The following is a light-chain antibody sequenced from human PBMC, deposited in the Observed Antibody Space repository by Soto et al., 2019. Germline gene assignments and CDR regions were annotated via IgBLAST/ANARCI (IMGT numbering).Light chain of an antibody. CDR2: AAS. J-gene: IGKJ4*01. V-gene: IGKV1-5*01. CDR3: QHYHSQSIT. Sequence: DILLIQSPATLSASVGDRITITCRASENIFKFLAWYQQRSWSAPNLLIYAASDLERGVPSRFSGSGSGTEFTLTNDNLQPNDSAPYFCQHYHSQSITFGGGTQVDVK. CDR1: ENIFKF.